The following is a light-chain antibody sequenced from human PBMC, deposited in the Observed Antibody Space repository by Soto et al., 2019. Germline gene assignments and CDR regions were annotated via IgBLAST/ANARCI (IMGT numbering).Light chain of an antibody. CDR1: QSVLYSSNNKNY. CDR2: WAS. V-gene: IGKV4-1*01. Sequence: DIVMTQSPDSLAVSLGERATINCKSSQSVLYSSNNKNYLAWYQQKPGQPPKLLIYWASTRESGVPDRFSGSGSGTDFTLPISSLQAEDVAVYYCQQAYTTPVTFSPGTKVEIK. CDR3: QQAYTTPVT. J-gene: IGKJ3*01.